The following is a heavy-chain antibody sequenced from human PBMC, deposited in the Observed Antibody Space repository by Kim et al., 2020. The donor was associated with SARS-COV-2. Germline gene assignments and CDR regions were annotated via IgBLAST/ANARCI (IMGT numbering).Heavy chain of an antibody. D-gene: IGHD3-10*01. V-gene: IGHV3-53*04. Sequence: VKGRFTISRHNSKNTLFLQMNSLRAEDTAVYYCAREVPDYGSGTYYYFDYWGQGTLVTVSS. J-gene: IGHJ4*02. CDR3: AREVPDYGSGTYYYFDY.